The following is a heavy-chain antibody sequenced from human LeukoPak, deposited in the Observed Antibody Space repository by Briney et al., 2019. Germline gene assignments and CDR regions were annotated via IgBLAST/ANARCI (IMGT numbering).Heavy chain of an antibody. Sequence: SVKVSRKASGGTFSSYAISWVRQAPGQGLEWMGGIIPIFGTANYAQKFQGRVTITADESTSTAYMELRSLRSEDTAVYYCARDELSLGYYYYYMDVWGKGTTVTVSS. CDR2: IIPIFGTA. D-gene: IGHD3-16*01. V-gene: IGHV1-69*13. CDR3: ARDELSLGYYYYYMDV. J-gene: IGHJ6*03. CDR1: GGTFSSYA.